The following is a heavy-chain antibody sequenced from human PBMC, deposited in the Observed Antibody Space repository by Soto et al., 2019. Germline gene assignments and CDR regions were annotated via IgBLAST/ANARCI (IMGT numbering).Heavy chain of an antibody. J-gene: IGHJ6*02. V-gene: IGHV1-8*01. Sequence: ASVKVPCKASGYTFTSYHINWVRQATGQGPEWMGWMDSNSGDIGYGQKFQGRVTMTRDTSISTAYMELSGLRSEDTAVYYCARGRAGMDVWGQGTTVTVSS. CDR3: ARGRAGMDV. CDR1: GYTFTSYH. CDR2: MDSNSGDI.